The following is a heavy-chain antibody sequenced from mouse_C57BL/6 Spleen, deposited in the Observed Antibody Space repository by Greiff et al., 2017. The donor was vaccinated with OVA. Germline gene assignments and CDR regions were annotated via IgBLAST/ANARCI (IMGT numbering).Heavy chain of an antibody. D-gene: IGHD2-5*01. V-gene: IGHV5-16*01. Sequence: EVQVVESEGGLVQPGSSMKLSCTASGFTFSDYYMAWVRQVPEKGLEWVANINYDGSSTYYLDSLKSRFIISRDNAKNILYLQMSSLKSEDTATYYCARYSNYERDYFDYWGQGTTLTVSS. CDR1: GFTFSDYY. J-gene: IGHJ2*01. CDR2: INYDGSST. CDR3: ARYSNYERDYFDY.